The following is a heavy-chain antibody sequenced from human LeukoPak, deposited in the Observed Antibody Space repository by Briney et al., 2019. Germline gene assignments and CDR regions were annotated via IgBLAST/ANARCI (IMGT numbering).Heavy chain of an antibody. CDR1: GYTFTGHY. D-gene: IGHD1-26*01. CDR2: INPNSGGK. Sequence: ASVKVSCKASGYTFTGHYIYWVRQAPGQRLEWMGWINPNSGGKNYAPKSQGRVTMTRDTFISTVYMELYRLTSDDTAVYYCARVPVGVTRAALLEFWGQGTLVTVSS. V-gene: IGHV1-2*02. CDR3: ARVPVGVTRAALLEF. J-gene: IGHJ4*02.